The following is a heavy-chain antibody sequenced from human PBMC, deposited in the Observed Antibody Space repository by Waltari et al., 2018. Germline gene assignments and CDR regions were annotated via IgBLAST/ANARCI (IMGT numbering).Heavy chain of an antibody. J-gene: IGHJ4*02. D-gene: IGHD6-13*01. CDR1: GGSFSGYY. Sequence: QVQLQQWGAGLLKPSETLSLTCAVYGGSFSGYYWGWIRQPPGKGLEWIGEINHSGRTNYNPSLKSRVTISVDTSKNQFSLKLSSVTAADTAVYYCARGLRESSNFWGQGTLVTVSS. CDR2: INHSGRT. V-gene: IGHV4-34*01. CDR3: ARGLRESSNF.